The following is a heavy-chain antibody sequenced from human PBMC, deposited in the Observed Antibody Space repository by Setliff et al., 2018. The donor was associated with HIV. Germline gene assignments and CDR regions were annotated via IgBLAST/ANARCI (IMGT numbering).Heavy chain of an antibody. V-gene: IGHV4-59*01. CDR3: ASAGPYCGDDCPYNWLTP. CDR1: GVSISNYY. J-gene: IGHJ5*02. CDR2: MYYSGNT. Sequence: PSETLSLTCTVSGVSISNYYWSWIRQPPGKGLEWIGYMYYSGNTNYNPSLKSRVTMSVDTSKNLFFLTLRSVTAADTAVYYCASAGPYCGDDCPYNWLTPWGQGTLVTVS. D-gene: IGHD2-21*02.